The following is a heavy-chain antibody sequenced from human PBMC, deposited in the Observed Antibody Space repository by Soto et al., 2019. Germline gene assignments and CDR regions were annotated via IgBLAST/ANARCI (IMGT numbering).Heavy chain of an antibody. V-gene: IGHV3-23*01. D-gene: IGHD3-10*01. J-gene: IGHJ3*02. CDR2: ISGSGGST. Sequence: EVQLLESGGGLVQPGGSLRLSCAASGFTFSSYAMSWVRQAPGKGLEWVSAISGSGGSTYYADSVKGRFTISRDNSRNTLDLQMNSLRAEDTAVYYCARGMYGSGSYYIGDAFDMWGQGTVVTVSS. CDR3: ARGMYGSGSYYIGDAFDM. CDR1: GFTFSSYA.